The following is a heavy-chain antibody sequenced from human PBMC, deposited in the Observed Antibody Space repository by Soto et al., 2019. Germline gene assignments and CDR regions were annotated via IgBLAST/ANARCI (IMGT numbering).Heavy chain of an antibody. CDR1: RFSLTPSGVG. CDR2: IYSNDHK. V-gene: IGHV2-5*01. CDR3: AHLPRFYFGIDV. Sequence: QITLKESGPMLVEPTQTLTLTCTFSRFSLTPSGVGVSWIRQPPGKALEWVGLIYSNDHKEYSPSLKTRVTIYKDTTTNHVVLTMTNTDPVDTATYLCAHLPRFYFGIDVWGQGTTVTVSS. J-gene: IGHJ6*02.